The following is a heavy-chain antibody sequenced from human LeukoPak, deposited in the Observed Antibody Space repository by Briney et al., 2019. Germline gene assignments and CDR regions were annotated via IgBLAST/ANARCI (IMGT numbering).Heavy chain of an antibody. J-gene: IGHJ4*02. CDR1: GFTFSSYA. CDR3: ARDWGRNSETPPFDY. D-gene: IGHD1/OR15-1a*01. CDR2: ISYDGSNK. Sequence: PGGSLRLSCAASGFTFSSYAMHWVRQAPGKGLEWVAVISYDGSNKYYADSVKGRFTISRDNSKNTLYLQMNSLRLEDTAVYHCARDWGRNSETPPFDYWGQGTLVTVSS. V-gene: IGHV3-30-3*01.